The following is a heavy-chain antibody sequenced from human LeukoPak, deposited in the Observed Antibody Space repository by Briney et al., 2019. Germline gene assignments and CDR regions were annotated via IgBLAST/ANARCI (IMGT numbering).Heavy chain of an antibody. CDR1: GFTFSSYG. V-gene: IGHV3-30*18. Sequence: GGSLRLSCAASGFTFSSYGMHWVRQAPGKGLEWVAVISYDGSNKYYADSVKGRFTISRDNSKNTLYLQMNSLRAEDTAVYYCAKDPLYVWGSYRYLGGAFDIWGQGTMVTVSS. CDR3: AKDPLYVWGSYRYLGGAFDI. CDR2: ISYDGSNK. J-gene: IGHJ3*02. D-gene: IGHD3-16*02.